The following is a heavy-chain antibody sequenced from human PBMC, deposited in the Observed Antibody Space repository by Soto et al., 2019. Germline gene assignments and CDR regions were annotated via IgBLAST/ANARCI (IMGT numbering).Heavy chain of an antibody. Sequence: GESLKISCKGSGYSFTSYWIGLLRQIPWKGLEWMGIIYPGDSDTRYSPSFQGQVTISADKSISTAYMQWSSLKASDTAMYYCARHQQVITVSDAFDIWGQGTMVTVSS. D-gene: IGHD4-17*01. CDR2: IYPGDSDT. CDR1: GYSFTSYW. CDR3: ARHQQVITVSDAFDI. J-gene: IGHJ3*02. V-gene: IGHV5-51*01.